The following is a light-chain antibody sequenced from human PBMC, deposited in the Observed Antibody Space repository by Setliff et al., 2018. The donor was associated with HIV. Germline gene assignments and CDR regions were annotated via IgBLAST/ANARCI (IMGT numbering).Light chain of an antibody. CDR2: RNN. CDR1: SSNIGSNT. Sequence: QSVLTQPPSASGTPGQRVTISCSGSSSNIGSNTVNWYQHLTGTAPKLLIYRNNQRPSGVPDRFSGSKSGTSVSLAISGLHSENEADYYCATWGDSLNGIEGVGTGTKVTV. V-gene: IGLV1-44*01. J-gene: IGLJ1*01. CDR3: ATWGDSLNGIEG.